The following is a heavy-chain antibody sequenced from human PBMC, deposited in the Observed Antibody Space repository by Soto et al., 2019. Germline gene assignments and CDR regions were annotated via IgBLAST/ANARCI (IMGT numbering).Heavy chain of an antibody. V-gene: IGHV1-18*01. CDR2: ISAYNGNT. D-gene: IGHD4-17*01. J-gene: IGHJ1*01. CDR1: GYTFTSYG. Sequence: QVQLVQSGAEVKKPGASVKVSCKASGYTFTSYGISWVRQAPGQGLEWMGWISAYNGNTNYAQKLQGRVTMTTDTSTSTAYMELRSLRSDDTAVYYCAGDRVDYGGNSRIGLFQHWGQGTLVTVSS. CDR3: AGDRVDYGGNSRIGLFQH.